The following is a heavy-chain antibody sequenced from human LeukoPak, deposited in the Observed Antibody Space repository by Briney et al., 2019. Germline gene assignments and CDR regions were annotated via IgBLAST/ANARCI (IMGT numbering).Heavy chain of an antibody. CDR2: IYYSGST. CDR3: ARELAEIAAAIRGYYYYYMDV. J-gene: IGHJ6*03. Sequence: SETPSLTCTVSGGSISSSSYYWGWIRQPPGKGLEWIGSIYYSGSTYYNPSLKSRVTISVDTSKNQFSLKLSSVTAADTAVYYCARELAEIAAAIRGYYYYYMDVWGKGTTVTVSS. D-gene: IGHD6-13*01. CDR1: GGSISSSSYY. V-gene: IGHV4-39*01.